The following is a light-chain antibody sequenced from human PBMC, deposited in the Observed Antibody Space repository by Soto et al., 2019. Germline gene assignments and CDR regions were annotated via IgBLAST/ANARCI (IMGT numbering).Light chain of an antibody. CDR1: QSVSRY. J-gene: IGKJ5*01. Sequence: EIVLTQSPATLSLSPGERATLSCRASQSVSRYLAWYQQKPGQAPKLLIYDASSRATGIPARFSGSGSGTDFTLTISSREPEDFAVYYCQHRSSWPSTFGQGTRLEIK. CDR3: QHRSSWPST. CDR2: DAS. V-gene: IGKV3-11*01.